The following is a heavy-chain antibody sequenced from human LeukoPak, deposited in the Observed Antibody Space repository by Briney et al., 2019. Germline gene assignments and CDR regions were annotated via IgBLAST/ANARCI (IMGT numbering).Heavy chain of an antibody. V-gene: IGHV3-48*03. Sequence: PGGSLRLSCAASGFSFSSYEMNWVRQAPGKGLEWISYISASGTLTHYADSVKGRFTISRDNAKSSLYLQMNSLRAEDTAIYYCARDPYNGNYGDSYYYYMDVWGKGTTVTISS. D-gene: IGHD1-26*01. J-gene: IGHJ6*03. CDR3: ARDPYNGNYGDSYYYYMDV. CDR1: GFSFSSYE. CDR2: ISASGTLT.